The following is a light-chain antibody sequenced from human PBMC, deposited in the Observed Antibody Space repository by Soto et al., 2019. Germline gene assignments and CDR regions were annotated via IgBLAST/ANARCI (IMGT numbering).Light chain of an antibody. V-gene: IGLV2-14*01. CDR3: TSYTRSATPYI. CDR1: SGDVGGHNY. CDR2: EVT. Sequence: QSALTQPASVSGSPRQSITISCTGTSGDVGGHNYVSWYQQHPGKAPKLIIYEVTNRPSGVSNRFSGSKSGNTASLTISGLQAEDEADYYCTSYTRSATPYIYGSGTKVTVL. J-gene: IGLJ1*01.